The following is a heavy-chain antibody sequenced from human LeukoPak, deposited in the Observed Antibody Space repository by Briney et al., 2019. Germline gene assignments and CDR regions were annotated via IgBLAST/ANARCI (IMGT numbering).Heavy chain of an antibody. V-gene: IGHV3-21*01. J-gene: IGHJ4*02. CDR3: ARGPHSSGYYSDY. Sequence: GGSLRLSCAASGVTFSSYSMNWVRQAPGKGLEWVSSISSSSSYIYYADSVKGRFTISRDNAKNSLYLQMNSLRAEDTAVHYCARGPHSSGYYSDYWGQGTLVTVSS. CDR2: ISSSSSYI. CDR1: GVTFSSYS. D-gene: IGHD3-22*01.